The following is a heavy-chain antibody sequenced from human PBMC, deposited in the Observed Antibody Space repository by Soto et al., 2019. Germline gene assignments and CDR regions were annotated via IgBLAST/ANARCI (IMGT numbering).Heavy chain of an antibody. CDR3: AKEGSGSRYSSDI. CDR1: GFTFSSYG. J-gene: IGHJ3*01. V-gene: IGHV3-30*18. CDR2: VSYHGSVQ. Sequence: PGGSLRLSWAASGFTFSSYGMHWVRQAPGKGLEWVAVVSYHGSVQYYADSVKGRFTLSRDNFKNTLYLEMNSLRPEDTAVYYCAKEGSGSRYSSDIRGKGTMVTVSS. D-gene: IGHD1-26*01.